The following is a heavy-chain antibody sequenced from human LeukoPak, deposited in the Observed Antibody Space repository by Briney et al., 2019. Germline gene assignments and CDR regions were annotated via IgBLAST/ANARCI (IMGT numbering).Heavy chain of an antibody. CDR1: GYTFTGYY. CDR2: MNPNSGNT. D-gene: IGHD3-10*01. CDR3: ARGIRRRERGVRYYYYYYMDV. V-gene: IGHV1-8*03. J-gene: IGHJ6*03. Sequence: ASVKVSCKASGYTFTGYYIHWVRQATGQGLEWMGWMNPNSGNTGYAQKFQGRVTITRNTSISTAYMELSSLRSEDTAVYYCARGIRRRERGVRYYYYYYMDVWGKGTTVTVSS.